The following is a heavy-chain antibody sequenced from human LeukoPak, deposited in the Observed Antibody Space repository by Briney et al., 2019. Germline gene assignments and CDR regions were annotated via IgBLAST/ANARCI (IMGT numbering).Heavy chain of an antibody. CDR3: ARNGYYSIDY. CDR2: IDADGST. D-gene: IGHD3-22*01. J-gene: IGHJ4*02. CDR1: GGSFGDSY. Sequence: SETLSLTCAVYGGSFGDSYWSWIRQPPGKGLEWIGEIDADGSTNHNPSLKSRVNIFVDTSNNQFSMTLTSVTAADTALYYCARNGYYSIDYWGQGSLVTVSS. V-gene: IGHV4-34*01.